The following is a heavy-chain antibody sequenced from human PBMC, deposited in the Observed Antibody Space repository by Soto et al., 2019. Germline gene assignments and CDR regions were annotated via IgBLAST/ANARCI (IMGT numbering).Heavy chain of an antibody. D-gene: IGHD6-13*01. CDR1: GGSISSYY. Sequence: PSETLSLTCTVSGGSISSYYWSWIRQPPGKGLEWIGYIYYSGSTNYNPSLKSRLAISVDTSKNQFSLKLNSVTAADTAVYYCASRHSSPYFDYWGQGNLVTVSS. CDR2: IYYSGST. CDR3: ASRHSSPYFDY. J-gene: IGHJ4*02. V-gene: IGHV4-59*08.